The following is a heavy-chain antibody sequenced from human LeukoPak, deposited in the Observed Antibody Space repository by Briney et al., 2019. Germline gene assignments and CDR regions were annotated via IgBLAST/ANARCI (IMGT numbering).Heavy chain of an antibody. CDR1: GFTFSSYA. Sequence: GGSLRLSCAASGFTFSSYAMHWVRQAPGKGLEWVAVISYDGSNKYYADSVKGRFTISRDNSKNTLYLQMNSLRAEDTAVYYCARVEVTGFFDYWGQGTLVTVSS. CDR2: ISYDGSNK. D-gene: IGHD5-24*01. V-gene: IGHV3-30-3*01. J-gene: IGHJ4*02. CDR3: ARVEVTGFFDY.